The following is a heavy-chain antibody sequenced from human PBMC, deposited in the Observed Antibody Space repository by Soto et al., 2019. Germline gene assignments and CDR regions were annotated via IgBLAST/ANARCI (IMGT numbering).Heavy chain of an antibody. CDR3: ARGGGYSYGRLDY. CDR1: GGSISSYY. Sequence: KTSETLSLTCTVSGGSISSYYWSWIRQPPGKGLEWIGYIYYSGSTNYNPSLKSRVTISVDTSKNQFSLKLSSVTAADTAVYYCARGGGYSYGRLDYWGQGTLVTVSS. D-gene: IGHD5-18*01. J-gene: IGHJ4*02. CDR2: IYYSGST. V-gene: IGHV4-59*01.